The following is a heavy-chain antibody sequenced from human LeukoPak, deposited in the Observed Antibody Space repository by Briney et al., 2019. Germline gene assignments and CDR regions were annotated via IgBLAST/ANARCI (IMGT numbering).Heavy chain of an antibody. CDR2: ISGKGGNT. V-gene: IGHV3-23*01. CDR1: GFTVSSNY. Sequence: GGSLRLSCAASGFTVSSNYMSWVRQAPGKGLEWVSVISGKGGNTDYADSVKGRFTISRDNSKNTLYLQMNSLRAEDTAVYYCASSPVYSSTWYNYWGQGTLVTVSS. CDR3: ASSPVYSSTWYNY. D-gene: IGHD6-13*01. J-gene: IGHJ4*02.